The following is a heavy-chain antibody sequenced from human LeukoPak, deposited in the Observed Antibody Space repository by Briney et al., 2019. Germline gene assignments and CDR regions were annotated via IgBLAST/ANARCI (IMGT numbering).Heavy chain of an antibody. CDR3: TTRKGRHFDSLSRGVTIGY. D-gene: IGHD3-9*01. J-gene: IGHJ4*02. V-gene: IGHV1-24*01. Sequence: GASVKVSCKVSGYTLIELPMHWVRQAPGKGLEWVGVFDPEDGETIFAQSFQGRVTMTADTSTDTVYMELSSLRSEDAAVYYCTTRKGRHFDSLSRGVTIGYWGQGTLVTVSS. CDR2: FDPEDGET. CDR1: GYTLIELP.